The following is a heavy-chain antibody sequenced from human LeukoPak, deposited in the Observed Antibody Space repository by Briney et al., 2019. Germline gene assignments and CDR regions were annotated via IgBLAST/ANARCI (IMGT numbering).Heavy chain of an antibody. CDR2: INSDGSTT. V-gene: IGHV3-74*01. CDR1: GFTFSSHW. CDR3: ERVMYYYHSSGSIAVYYFDY. J-gene: IGHJ4*02. D-gene: IGHD3-22*01. Sequence: GGSLRLSCAASGFTFSSHWMHWVRHAPGKGLVWVSRINSDGSTTSYADSVKGRFTISRDNAKNTLYLQMNSLRAEDTAVYYCERVMYYYHSSGSIAVYYFDYWGQGTLVTVSS.